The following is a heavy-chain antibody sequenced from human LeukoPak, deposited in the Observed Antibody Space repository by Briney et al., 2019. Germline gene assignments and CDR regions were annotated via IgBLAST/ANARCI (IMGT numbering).Heavy chain of an antibody. CDR3: AGSYRQLVPSFAFDI. CDR2: IYPGDSDT. CDR1: GYSFTSYW. J-gene: IGHJ3*02. V-gene: IGHV5-51*01. Sequence: GESLKISCKGSGYSFTSYWIGWVRQMPGKGLEWMGIIYPGDSDTRYSPSFQGQVTISADKSISTAYLQWSSLKASDTAMYYCAGSYRQLVPSFAFDIWGQGTMATVSS. D-gene: IGHD6-6*01.